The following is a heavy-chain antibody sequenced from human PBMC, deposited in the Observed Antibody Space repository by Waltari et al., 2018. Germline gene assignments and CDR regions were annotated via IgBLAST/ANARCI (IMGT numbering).Heavy chain of an antibody. D-gene: IGHD3-10*01. J-gene: IGHJ4*02. V-gene: IGHV1-8*01. Sequence: QVQLVQSGAEVKKPGASVKVSCKASGYTFTSYDINWVRQATGQGLEWRGGMNPNSGNTGYAQKFQGRVTMTRNTSISTAYMELSSLRSEDTAVYYCASFSNYYGSGSLDYWGQGTLVTVSS. CDR2: MNPNSGNT. CDR3: ASFSNYYGSGSLDY. CDR1: GYTFTSYD.